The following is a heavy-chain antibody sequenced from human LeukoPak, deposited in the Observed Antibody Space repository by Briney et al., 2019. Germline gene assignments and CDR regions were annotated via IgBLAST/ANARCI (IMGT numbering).Heavy chain of an antibody. D-gene: IGHD2-2*01. CDR1: GFTFSSYG. V-gene: IGHV3-33*01. Sequence: PGGSLRLSCAASGFTFSSYGMHWVRQAPGKGLEWVAVIWYDGSNKYYADSVKGRFTISRDNSKNTLYLQMNSLRAEDTAVYYCTSPGGNGPAAETDYWGQGTLVTVSS. J-gene: IGHJ4*02. CDR3: TSPGGNGPAAETDY. CDR2: IWYDGSNK.